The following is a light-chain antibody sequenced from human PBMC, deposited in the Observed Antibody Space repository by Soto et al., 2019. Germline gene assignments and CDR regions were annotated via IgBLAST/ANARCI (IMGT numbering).Light chain of an antibody. V-gene: IGKV3-15*01. Sequence: EIVMTQSPATLSVSPGERATLSCRASQSVSSNLAWYQQKPGQAPRLLMYGAATRATGIPDRFSGSGSGTAFTLTISRLQYEDFAVYYCQQHNNWPPWTFGQGTKVEIK. CDR3: QQHNNWPPWT. CDR2: GAA. CDR1: QSVSSN. J-gene: IGKJ1*01.